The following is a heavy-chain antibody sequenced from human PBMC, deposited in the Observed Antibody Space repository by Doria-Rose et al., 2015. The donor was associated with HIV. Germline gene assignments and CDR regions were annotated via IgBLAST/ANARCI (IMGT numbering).Heavy chain of an antibody. CDR2: IFSDDDS. D-gene: IGHD6-13*01. J-gene: IGHJ4*02. CDR3: ARIKSSRWYHKYYFDF. Sequence: SGPVLVKPTETLTLTCTVSGVSLSSPGMGVSWIRQPPGKALEWLANIFSDDDSSYKTSQKSRLTIFRDTSKRQVVLTMTDMNPVDTATYYCARIKSSRWYHKYYFDFWGQGTLV. CDR1: GVSLSSPGMG. V-gene: IGHV2-26*01.